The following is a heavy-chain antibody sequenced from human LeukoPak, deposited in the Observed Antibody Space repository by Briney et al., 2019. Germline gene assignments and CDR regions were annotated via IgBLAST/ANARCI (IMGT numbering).Heavy chain of an antibody. Sequence: GGSLRLSCAASGFTFSSYSMNWVRQAPGKGLEWVSSISSSSSYIYYADSVKGRFTISRDNAKNSLYLQMNSMRAEDTAVYYCARQIPEGYYYDSSGSWDYWGKGTLVTVSS. D-gene: IGHD3-22*01. V-gene: IGHV3-21*01. CDR3: ARQIPEGYYYDSSGSWDY. J-gene: IGHJ4*02. CDR1: GFTFSSYS. CDR2: ISSSSSYI.